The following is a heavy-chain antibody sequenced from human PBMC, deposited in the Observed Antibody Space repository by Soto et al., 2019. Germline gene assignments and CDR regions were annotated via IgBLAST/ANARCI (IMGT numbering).Heavy chain of an antibody. D-gene: IGHD3-22*01. CDR1: GGSISSGDYY. V-gene: IGHV4-30-4*01. CDR2: IYYSGST. CDR3: ARDPYYYDSSGYPGAFDY. Sequence: SETLSLTCTVSGGSISSGDYYWSWIHQPPGKGLEWIGYIYYSGSTYYNPSLKSRVTISVDTSKNQFSLKLSSVTAADTAVYYCARDPYYYDSSGYPGAFDYWGQGTLVTVSS. J-gene: IGHJ4*02.